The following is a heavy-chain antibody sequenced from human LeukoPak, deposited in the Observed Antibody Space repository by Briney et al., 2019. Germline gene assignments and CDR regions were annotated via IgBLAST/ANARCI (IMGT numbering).Heavy chain of an antibody. J-gene: IGHJ4*02. CDR2: IWYNGKNK. CDR3: VRDPSNSGWAFDY. CDR1: GFTFSTYA. V-gene: IGHV3-33*01. Sequence: GRSLRLSCAASGFTFSTYAMHWVRQAPGKGLEWVAMIWYNGKNKHYADSVEGRFTISRDNSKNTLDLQMNSLRADDTAVYYCVRDPSNSGWAFDYWGQGTLVTVSS. D-gene: IGHD6-19*01.